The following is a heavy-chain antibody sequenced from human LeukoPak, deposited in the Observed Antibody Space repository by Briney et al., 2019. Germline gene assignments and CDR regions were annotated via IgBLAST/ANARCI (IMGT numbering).Heavy chain of an antibody. J-gene: IGHJ4*02. Sequence: SVKVSCKASGGTFSSYAISWVRQAPGQGLEWMGGIIPIFGTANYAQKFQGRVTITTDESTSTAYMELSSLRSEDTAVYYCARGYYDSSGYYYFDYWGQGTLVTVSS. CDR2: IIPIFGTA. CDR1: GGTFSSYA. CDR3: ARGYYDSSGYYYFDY. D-gene: IGHD3-22*01. V-gene: IGHV1-69*05.